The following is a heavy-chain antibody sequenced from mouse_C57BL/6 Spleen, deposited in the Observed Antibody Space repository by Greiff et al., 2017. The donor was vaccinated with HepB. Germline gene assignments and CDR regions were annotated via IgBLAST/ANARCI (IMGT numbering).Heavy chain of an antibody. CDR3: ARFPLYYYGSSPYAMDY. Sequence: VKLQESGAELVKPGASVKMSCKASGYTFTSYWITWVKQRPGQGLEWIGDIYPGSGSTNYNEKFKSKATLTVDTSSSTAYMQLSSLTSEDSAVYYCARFPLYYYGSSPYAMDYWGQGTSVTVSS. D-gene: IGHD1-1*01. J-gene: IGHJ4*01. V-gene: IGHV1-55*01. CDR2: IYPGSGST. CDR1: GYTFTSYW.